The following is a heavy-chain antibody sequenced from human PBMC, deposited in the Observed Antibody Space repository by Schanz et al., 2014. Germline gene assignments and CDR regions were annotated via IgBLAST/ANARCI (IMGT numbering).Heavy chain of an antibody. CDR2: IKQDGSER. Sequence: EVQLVESGGGLVQPGGSLRLSCAASGFTFSSYWMSWVRQAPGKGLEWVANIKQDGSERYYVDSVKGRFTISRDNAKNSLYVQITSLRAEATAVYSCERFQSPHQPFDYWGQGTLVTVSS. V-gene: IGHV3-7*01. D-gene: IGHD2-2*01. CDR3: ERFQSPHQPFDY. J-gene: IGHJ4*02. CDR1: GFTFSSYW.